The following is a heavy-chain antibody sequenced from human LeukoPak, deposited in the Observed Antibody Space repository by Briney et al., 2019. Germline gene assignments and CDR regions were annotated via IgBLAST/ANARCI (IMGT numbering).Heavy chain of an antibody. CDR1: GGSFSSDDYF. Sequence: SQTLSLTCAVSGGSFSSDDYFWSWIRQPPGKALAWIGYIYHRGSTSYNPSLKSRVTISLDKSRNQFSLNLSSVTAADTAVYYCARAPYDILTGYFLFDSWGQGTLVTVSS. V-gene: IGHV4-30-2*01. J-gene: IGHJ4*02. CDR3: ARAPYDILTGYFLFDS. CDR2: IYHRGST. D-gene: IGHD3-9*01.